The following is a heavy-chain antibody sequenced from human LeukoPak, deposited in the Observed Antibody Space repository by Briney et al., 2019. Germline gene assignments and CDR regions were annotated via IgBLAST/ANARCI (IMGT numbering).Heavy chain of an antibody. CDR3: ARHRSGGSQDDAFDI. CDR1: GFTFSSYW. CDR2: IKQDGSEK. Sequence: GGSLRLSCVASGFTFSSYWMSWVCQAPGKGLEWVADIKQDGSEKYYVDSVKGRFTISRQNAKKSLFLQMNSLRAEDTAVYYCARHRSGGSQDDAFDIWGQGTLVTVSS. D-gene: IGHD2-15*01. V-gene: IGHV3-7*01. J-gene: IGHJ3*02.